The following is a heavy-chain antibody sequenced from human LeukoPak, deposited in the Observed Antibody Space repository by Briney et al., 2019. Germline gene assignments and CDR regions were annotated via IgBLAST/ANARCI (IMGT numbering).Heavy chain of an antibody. CDR3: AKVSGQLWSYYFDY. Sequence: GGSLRLSCAASGFTFSSYAMSWVRQAPGKGLEWVSGISDSGGSTYYADSVKGRFTISRDNSKSTLYLQMNSLGAEDTAVYYCAKVSGQLWSYYFDYWGQGTLVTVSS. CDR1: GFTFSSYA. V-gene: IGHV3-23*01. CDR2: ISDSGGST. J-gene: IGHJ4*02. D-gene: IGHD5-18*01.